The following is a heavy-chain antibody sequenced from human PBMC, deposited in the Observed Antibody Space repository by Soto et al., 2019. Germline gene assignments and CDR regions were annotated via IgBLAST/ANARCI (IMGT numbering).Heavy chain of an antibody. J-gene: IGHJ6*03. CDR2: ISSSGSAT. D-gene: IGHD2-15*01. CDR3: ARLRDYCAGGRCYSGYYYYMDV. CDR1: GFTFSDYY. V-gene: IGHV3-11*01. Sequence: QVQLVESGGGLVKAGGSLRLSCAASGFTFSDYYMTWIRQAPGKGLEWVSYISSSGSATYHADSVKGRLTISRDNAINSLYLQMHSLRAEDTAVYYCARLRDYCAGGRCYSGYYYYMDVWGEGTTVTVSS.